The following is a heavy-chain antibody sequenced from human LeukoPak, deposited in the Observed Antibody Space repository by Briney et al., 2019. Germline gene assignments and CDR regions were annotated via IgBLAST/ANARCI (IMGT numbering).Heavy chain of an antibody. D-gene: IGHD3-9*01. CDR2: INWNGGST. V-gene: IGHV3-20*01. J-gene: IGHJ6*03. CDR1: GFTFDDYG. Sequence: GGSLRLSCAASGFTFDDYGMSWVRQAPGKGLEWVSGINWNGGSTGYADSVKGRFTISRDNAKNSLYLQMNSLRAEDTALYHCARVARYDILTGYMDVWGKGTTVTISS. CDR3: ARVARYDILTGYMDV.